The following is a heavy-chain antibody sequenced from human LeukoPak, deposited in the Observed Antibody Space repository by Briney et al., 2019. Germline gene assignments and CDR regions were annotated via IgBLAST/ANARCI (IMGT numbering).Heavy chain of an antibody. CDR2: IYHSGST. D-gene: IGHD3-3*01. J-gene: IGHJ5*02. V-gene: IGHV4-30-2*01. Sequence: SETLSLTCTVSGGSISSGGYYWSWIRQPPGKGLEWIGYIYHSGSTYYNPSLKSRVTISVDRSKNQFSLKLSSVTAADTAVYYCARVSYDFWSGDGFDPWGQGTLVTVSS. CDR3: ARVSYDFWSGDGFDP. CDR1: GGSISSGGYY.